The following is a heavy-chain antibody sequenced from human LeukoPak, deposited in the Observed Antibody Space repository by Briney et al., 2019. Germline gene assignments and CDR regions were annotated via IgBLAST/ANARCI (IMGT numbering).Heavy chain of an antibody. Sequence: GALRLSCAASGFTFSDYYMSWIRQAPGKGLEWVSYISSGSSYTNYADSVKGRFTISRDNAKNSLSLQMNSLRAEDTAIYYCARDREASSGWYGYWGQGTLVTVSS. V-gene: IGHV3-11*06. J-gene: IGHJ4*02. CDR3: ARDREASSGWYGY. CDR2: ISSGSSYT. CDR1: GFTFSDYY. D-gene: IGHD6-19*01.